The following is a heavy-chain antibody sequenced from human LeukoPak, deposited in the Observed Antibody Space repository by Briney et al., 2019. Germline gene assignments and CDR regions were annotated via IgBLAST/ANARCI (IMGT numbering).Heavy chain of an antibody. CDR1: GGSISSNSYS. CDR2: IYSSGST. V-gene: IGHV4-39*01. J-gene: IGHJ4*02. Sequence: SETLSLTCTVSGGSISSNSYSWGWIRQPPGKGLEWIGTIYSSGSTYYNPSLKSRVTISVETSKSQFSLNPSSVTAADTAVYYCARLTRTTSITMVRGYFDFWGLGTLVTVSS. D-gene: IGHD3-10*01. CDR3: ARLTRTTSITMVRGYFDF.